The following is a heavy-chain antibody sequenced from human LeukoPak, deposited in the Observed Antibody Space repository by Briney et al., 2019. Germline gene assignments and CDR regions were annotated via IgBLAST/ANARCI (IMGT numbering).Heavy chain of an antibody. D-gene: IGHD6-6*01. CDR2: IYTSGST. V-gene: IGHV4-4*07. J-gene: IGHJ4*02. CDR1: GASITSFH. Sequence: SETLSLTCAVSGASITSFHWTWFRQPAGRGLEWIGLIYTSGSTLYNPSLQSRAAMSVDVTKNQLSLKLGYVTAADAATYYCARKDGDYWGQGTLVTVSS. CDR3: ARKDGDY.